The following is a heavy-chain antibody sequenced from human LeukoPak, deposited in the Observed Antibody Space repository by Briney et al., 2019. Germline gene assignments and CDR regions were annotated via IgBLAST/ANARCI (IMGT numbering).Heavy chain of an antibody. CDR3: AKALNYWYFDL. V-gene: IGHV3-23*01. Sequence: GGSLRLSCAASGFTFSTYDMSWVRQAPGKGLEWVSAIGADGGSTYADSVKGRFTISRDNSKNTLYLQMNSLRAEDTATYYCAKALNYWYFDLWGRGNLVTVSS. CDR2: IGADGGST. J-gene: IGHJ2*01. CDR1: GFTFSTYD.